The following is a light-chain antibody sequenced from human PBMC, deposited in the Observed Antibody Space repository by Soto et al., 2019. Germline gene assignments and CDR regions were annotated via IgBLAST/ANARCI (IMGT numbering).Light chain of an antibody. Sequence: QSALTQPASVSGSPGQSITISCTGSSGDVGHYNYVSWYQQHPGTAPKLLIYEVSNRPSGVSNRFSGSKSGNTASLIISGVEAEDEADYYCSAYTPSRIWVFGGGTKLTVL. CDR3: SAYTPSRIWV. CDR1: SGDVGHYNY. CDR2: EVS. J-gene: IGLJ3*02. V-gene: IGLV2-14*01.